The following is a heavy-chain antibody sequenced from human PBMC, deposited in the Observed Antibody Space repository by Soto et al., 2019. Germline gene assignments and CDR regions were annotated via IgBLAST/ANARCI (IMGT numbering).Heavy chain of an antibody. CDR2: IDPSDSYT. D-gene: IGHD6-13*01. Sequence: EVQLVQSGAEVKKPGASLRLSCKGSGYSFTSYWISWVRQMPGKGLEWMGRIDPSDSYTNYSASFQGHVTISADKSISTAYLQWSSLKASDTAMYYCARQLYSSSWYAGVVGQGLGMDVWGQGTTVTVSS. CDR3: ARQLYSSSWYAGVVGQGLGMDV. V-gene: IGHV5-10-1*03. J-gene: IGHJ6*02. CDR1: GYSFTSYW.